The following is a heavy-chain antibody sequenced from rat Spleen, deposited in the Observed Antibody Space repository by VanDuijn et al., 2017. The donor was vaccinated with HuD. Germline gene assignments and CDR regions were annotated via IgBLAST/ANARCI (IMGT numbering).Heavy chain of an antibody. CDR1: GFTFSSYW. J-gene: IGHJ1*01. V-gene: IGHV5-58*01. Sequence: EVQLVETGGGLVQPGRSLKLSCVASGFTFSSYWMYWIRQAPGKGLEWVSSINTDGGSTYYPDSVKGRFTISRDNAENTVYLQMNSLRSEDTATYYCARHPQLGVFWYFDFWGPGTMVTVSS. D-gene: IGHD5-1*01. CDR3: ARHPQLGVFWYFDF. CDR2: INTDGGST.